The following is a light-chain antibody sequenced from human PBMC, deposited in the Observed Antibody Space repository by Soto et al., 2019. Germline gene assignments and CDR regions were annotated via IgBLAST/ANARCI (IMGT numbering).Light chain of an antibody. V-gene: IGLV9-49*01. CDR3: GADQGSGRNVVWV. Sequence: QSVLTQPPSASASLGASVTLTCTLSSGYSNYKVDWYQQRPGKGPRFVMRVGTGGIVRSKGDGIPDRCSVLCSGLNRYLTIKNIQEEDEGDYHCGADQGSGRNVVWVFGGGTKLTVL. CDR1: SGYSNYK. J-gene: IGLJ3*02. CDR2: VGTGGIVR.